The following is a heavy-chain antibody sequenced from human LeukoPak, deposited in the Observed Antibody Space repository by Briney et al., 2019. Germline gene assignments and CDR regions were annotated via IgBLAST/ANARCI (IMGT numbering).Heavy chain of an antibody. Sequence: SETLSLTCAVYGGSFSGYYWSWIRQPPGKGLEWIGEINHSGSTNYNPSLKSRVTISVDTSKNQFSLKLSSVTAADTAVYYCARTDTAMVSYYFDYWGQGTLVTVSS. CDR1: GGSFSGYY. J-gene: IGHJ4*02. V-gene: IGHV4-34*01. D-gene: IGHD5-18*01. CDR2: INHSGST. CDR3: ARTDTAMVSYYFDY.